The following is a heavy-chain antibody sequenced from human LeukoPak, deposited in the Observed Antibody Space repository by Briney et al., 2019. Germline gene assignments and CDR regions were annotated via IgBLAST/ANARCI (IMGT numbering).Heavy chain of an antibody. CDR1: GGSISSYY. CDR2: GYFSGST. CDR3: ARENLQSAFDI. D-gene: IGHD4-11*01. J-gene: IGHJ3*02. Sequence: PSETLSLTCTVSGGSISSYYWSWIRQPPGRGLEWIGYGYFSGSTNYNPSLKSRVTISVDTSKNQFSLKLSSVTAADTAVYYCARENLQSAFDIWGQGTMVTVSS. V-gene: IGHV4-59*12.